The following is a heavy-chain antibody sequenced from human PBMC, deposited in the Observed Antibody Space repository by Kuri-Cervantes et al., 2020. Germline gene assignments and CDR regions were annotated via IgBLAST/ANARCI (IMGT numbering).Heavy chain of an antibody. Sequence: ASVKVSCKASGYTFTSYYMHWVRQAPGQGLEWMGIINPSGGSTSYAQKFQGRVTMTRDTSTSTAYMELSSLRSEDTAVYYCARDLAFYYDSSGLAGFDPWGQGTLVTVSS. J-gene: IGHJ5*02. D-gene: IGHD3-22*01. CDR2: INPSGGST. CDR1: GYTFTSYY. CDR3: ARDLAFYYDSSGLAGFDP. V-gene: IGHV1-46*01.